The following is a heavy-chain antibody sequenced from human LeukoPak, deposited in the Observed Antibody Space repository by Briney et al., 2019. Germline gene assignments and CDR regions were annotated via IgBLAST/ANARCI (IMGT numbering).Heavy chain of an antibody. J-gene: IGHJ4*02. D-gene: IGHD2-2*01. Sequence: VASVKVSCKASGYTFTSYGISWVRQAPGQGLEWMGWISAYNGNTNYAQKLQGRVTMTTDTSTSTAYMELRSLRSDDTAVYYCARSGGDYQLLPYYFDYWGQGTLVTVSS. CDR2: ISAYNGNT. CDR3: ARSGGDYQLLPYYFDY. CDR1: GYTFTSYG. V-gene: IGHV1-18*01.